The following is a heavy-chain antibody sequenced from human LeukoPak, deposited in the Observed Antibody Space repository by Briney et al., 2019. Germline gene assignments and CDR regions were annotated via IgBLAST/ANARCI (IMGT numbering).Heavy chain of an antibody. Sequence: PGGSLRLSCAASGFTFSSYSMNWVRQAPGKGLEWVSSISSSSSYIYYADSVKGRFTICRDNAKNSLYLQMNSLRAEDTAVYYCARADIVVVPAATYYYYGMDVWGQGTTVTVSS. CDR3: ARADIVVVPAATYYYYGMDV. D-gene: IGHD2-2*01. V-gene: IGHV3-21*01. CDR1: GFTFSSYS. CDR2: ISSSSSYI. J-gene: IGHJ6*02.